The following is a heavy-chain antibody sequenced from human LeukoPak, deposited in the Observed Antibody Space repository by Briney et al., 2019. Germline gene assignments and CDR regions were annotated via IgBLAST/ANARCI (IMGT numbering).Heavy chain of an antibody. CDR2: IKQDGSEK. D-gene: IGHD3-22*01. J-gene: IGHJ4*02. CDR3: ARDLPFYYYDSSGYVE. CDR1: GFTFSSYW. V-gene: IGHV3-7*01. Sequence: GGSLRLSCAASGFTFSSYWMSWVRQAPGKGLEWVANIKQDGSEKYYVDSVKGRFTISRDNAKNSLYLQMNSLRAEDTAVYYCARDLPFYYYDSSGYVEWGQGTLVTVSS.